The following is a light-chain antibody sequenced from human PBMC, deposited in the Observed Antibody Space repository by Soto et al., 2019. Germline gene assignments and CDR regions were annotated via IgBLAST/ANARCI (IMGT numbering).Light chain of an antibody. Sequence: EIVMTQSPDTLSLSPGERATLSCRSSQSVSSYLAWYQQKPGQAPRLLIYDASNRATGIPARFSGSGPGTDFTLTISSLEPEDFAVYYCQQRSNWPPNLTFGGGTKVDIK. CDR3: QQRSNWPPNLT. CDR2: DAS. CDR1: QSVSSY. V-gene: IGKV3-11*01. J-gene: IGKJ4*01.